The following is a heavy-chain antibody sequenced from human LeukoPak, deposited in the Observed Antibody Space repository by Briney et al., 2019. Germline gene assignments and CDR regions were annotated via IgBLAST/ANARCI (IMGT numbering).Heavy chain of an antibody. CDR1: GYTISSGYY. D-gene: IGHD3-10*01. CDR3: ARSHSVTYYYGSGSYQGDY. Sequence: PSETLSLTCAVSGYTISSGYYWGWIRQPPGKGLEWIGSIYHSGSTYYNPSLKSRVTISVDTSKNQFSLKLSSVTAADTAVYYCARSHSVTYYYGSGSYQGDYWGQGTLVTVSS. CDR2: IYHSGST. J-gene: IGHJ4*02. V-gene: IGHV4-38-2*01.